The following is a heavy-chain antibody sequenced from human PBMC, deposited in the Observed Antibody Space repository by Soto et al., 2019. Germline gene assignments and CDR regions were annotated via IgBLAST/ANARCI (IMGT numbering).Heavy chain of an antibody. Sequence: ASVKVPCKASGDTRTDFSMHWVRQAPGQRPEWMGWLSVGNGDTKYSQKFQGRVTITRDTSARTAYMELSNLRSEDTAVYYCATSEGDCGGGSCYNYFYYYGMDVWGQGTTVTVSS. J-gene: IGHJ6*02. D-gene: IGHD2-15*01. CDR3: ATSEGDCGGGSCYNYFYYYGMDV. CDR1: GDTRTDFS. CDR2: LSVGNGDT. V-gene: IGHV1-3*01.